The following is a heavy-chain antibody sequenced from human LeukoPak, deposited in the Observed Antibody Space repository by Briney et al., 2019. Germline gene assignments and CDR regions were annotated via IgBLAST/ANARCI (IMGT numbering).Heavy chain of an antibody. CDR2: IGQDGSEK. V-gene: IGHV3-7*03. J-gene: IGHJ5*02. Sequence: GGSLRLSCVASGFTFSAYWMAWVRQAPGKGLEWIVNIGQDGSEKNYVDSLKGRFTISRDNAKRSLYLQISSLRAEDTAMYYCARAGVASPDRWWYDSWGQGTLVAVSS. D-gene: IGHD2-15*01. CDR1: GFTFSAYW. CDR3: ARAGVASPDRWWYDS.